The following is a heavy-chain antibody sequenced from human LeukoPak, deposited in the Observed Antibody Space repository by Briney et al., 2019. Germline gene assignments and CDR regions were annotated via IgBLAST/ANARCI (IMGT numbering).Heavy chain of an antibody. Sequence: SETLSLTCTVSGYSISSGYYWGWIRQPPGKGLEWIGSIYHSGSTYYNPSLKGRVTISVDTSKNQFSLKLSSVTAADTAVYYCARAIEVGAMTPFDYWGQGTLVTVSS. J-gene: IGHJ4*02. CDR1: GYSISSGYY. CDR2: IYHSGST. D-gene: IGHD1-26*01. V-gene: IGHV4-38-2*02. CDR3: ARAIEVGAMTPFDY.